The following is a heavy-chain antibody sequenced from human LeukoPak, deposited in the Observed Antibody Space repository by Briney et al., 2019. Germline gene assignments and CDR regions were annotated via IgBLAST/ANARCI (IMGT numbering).Heavy chain of an antibody. CDR1: GYTFTSYG. CDR3: ARTPGIAVAGPYYYYGMDV. V-gene: IGHV1-18*01. J-gene: IGHJ6*02. Sequence: GASVKVSCKASGYTFTSYGISWVRQAPGQGLEWMGWISAYNGNTNYAQKLQGRVTMTTDTSTSTAYMELRSLRSDDTAVYYCARTPGIAVAGPYYYYGMDVWGQGTTVTVS. D-gene: IGHD6-19*01. CDR2: ISAYNGNT.